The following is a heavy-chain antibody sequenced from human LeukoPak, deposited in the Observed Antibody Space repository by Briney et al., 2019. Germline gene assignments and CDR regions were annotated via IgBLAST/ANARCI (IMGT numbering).Heavy chain of an antibody. V-gene: IGHV3-48*03. CDR2: ISISGVTK. CDR1: GFTFSRYD. CDR3: TSHGSTYYFDY. Sequence: LAGGSLRLSCATSGFTFSRYDYNWVRQAPGKGLEWISYISISGVTKYYADSVRDRFTVSRDNARDSLYLQMDSLRAEDTATYYCTSHGSTYYFDYCGQGTQVTVSS. J-gene: IGHJ4*02. D-gene: IGHD5/OR15-5a*01.